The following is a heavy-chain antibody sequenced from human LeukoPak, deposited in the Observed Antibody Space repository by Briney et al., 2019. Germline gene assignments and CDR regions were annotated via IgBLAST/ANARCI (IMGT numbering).Heavy chain of an antibody. J-gene: IGHJ4*02. D-gene: IGHD1-26*01. CDR2: IYIAGTT. CDR3: ARHSTYYYFDY. V-gene: IGHV3-53*01. Sequence: PGGSLRLSCAVSGFAVSSNHMNWVRQAPGPGLEWVSIIYIAGTTYHYADSVKGRFTISSDTSKNTVYRQMSSLRNEDKDIYYCARHSTYYYFDYWGQGTLVTVSS. CDR1: GFAVSSNH.